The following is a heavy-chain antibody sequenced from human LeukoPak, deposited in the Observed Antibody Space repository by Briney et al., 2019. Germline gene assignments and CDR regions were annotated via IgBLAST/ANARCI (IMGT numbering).Heavy chain of an antibody. CDR3: ARRWNYGRNYYIDV. D-gene: IGHD1-7*01. Sequence: SETLSLTCTVSGGSISSSSYYWSWIRQPPGKGLEWIGEINDSGRINYNPSLMSRVTVSVDTSKNQFSLRLTSVTAADTAVYYCARRWNYGRNYYIDVWGNGATVSVSS. CDR1: GGSISSSSYY. V-gene: IGHV4-39*01. CDR2: INDSGRI. J-gene: IGHJ6*03.